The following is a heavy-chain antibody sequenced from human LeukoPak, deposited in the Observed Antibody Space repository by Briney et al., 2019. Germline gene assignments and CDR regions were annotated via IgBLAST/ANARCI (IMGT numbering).Heavy chain of an antibody. CDR2: INPDGSEK. Sequence: PGGSLRLSCEASGFTFKNHWMTWVRQAPGKGLEWVANINPDGSEKNYVDSVKGRLTVSRDNAKNSLFLQMNSLRAEDTAVYYCARGHYGMDVWGQGTTVTVSS. CDR3: ARGHYGMDV. V-gene: IGHV3-7*01. CDR1: GFTFKNHW. J-gene: IGHJ6*02.